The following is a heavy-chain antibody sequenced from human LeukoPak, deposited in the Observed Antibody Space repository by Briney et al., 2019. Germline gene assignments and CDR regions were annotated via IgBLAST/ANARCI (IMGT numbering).Heavy chain of an antibody. CDR3: ARDSSDILTGLTPFDY. CDR2: ISSDGVTK. J-gene: IGHJ4*02. D-gene: IGHD3-9*01. Sequence: PGGSLRLSCAASGFTFSSYEMNWVRQALGKGLEWVSYISSDGVTKYYADSVKGRFTISRDNAKKSLYLQMSSLRAEDTAVYYCARDSSDILTGLTPFDYWGQGTLVTVSS. CDR1: GFTFSSYE. V-gene: IGHV3-48*03.